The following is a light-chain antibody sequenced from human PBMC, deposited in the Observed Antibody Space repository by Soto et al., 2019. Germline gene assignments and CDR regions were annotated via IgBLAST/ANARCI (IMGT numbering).Light chain of an antibody. V-gene: IGLV3-21*04. CDR1: NIGSKS. J-gene: IGLJ2*01. Sequence: SYELTQPPSVSVAPGKTARITCGGNNIGSKSVHWYQQKPGQAPVLVIYYDSDRPSGIPERFSGSNSGNTATLTITRVEAGDESDYYCQVWNSGSDQVVVFGAGTKVTVL. CDR3: QVWNSGSDQVVV. CDR2: YDS.